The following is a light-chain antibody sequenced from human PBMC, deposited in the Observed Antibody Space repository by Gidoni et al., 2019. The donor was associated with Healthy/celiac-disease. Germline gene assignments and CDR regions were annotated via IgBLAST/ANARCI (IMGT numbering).Light chain of an antibody. CDR2: RNN. CDR3: AAWDDRLSVLFV. CDR1: SSNLGSNY. J-gene: IGLJ1*01. Sequence: QSVLTQPPSASGTPGQRVTISCSGSSSNLGSNYVYWYQQLPGTAPKLLIYRNNQRPSGVPDRFSGSKSGTSASLAISGLRSEDEADYYCAAWDDRLSVLFVFGTGTKVTVL. V-gene: IGLV1-47*01.